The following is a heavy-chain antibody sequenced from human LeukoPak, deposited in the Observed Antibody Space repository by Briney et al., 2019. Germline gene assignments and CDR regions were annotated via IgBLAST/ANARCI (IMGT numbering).Heavy chain of an antibody. CDR2: IYYNGST. D-gene: IGHD4-23*01. V-gene: IGHV4-59*01. CDR1: GGSITNYF. CDR3: ARLSGGGGNLLDS. Sequence: PSEALSLTCTVSGGSITNYFWSWIRQPPGKGLEWIGFIYYNGSTNYNTSLESRVSISVDTSKSQFSLKLSSVTAADTAVYYCARLSGGGGNLLDSWGRGALLTVSS. J-gene: IGHJ4*02.